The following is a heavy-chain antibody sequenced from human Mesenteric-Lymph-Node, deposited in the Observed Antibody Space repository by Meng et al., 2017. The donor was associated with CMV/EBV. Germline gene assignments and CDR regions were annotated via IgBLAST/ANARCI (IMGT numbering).Heavy chain of an antibody. CDR3: VKDNPVLEY. D-gene: IGHD6-6*01. CDR2: IKEDGSEQ. V-gene: IGHV3-7*01. J-gene: IGHJ4*02. CDR1: GFSAGDSF. Sequence: GGSLRLSCTVSGFSAGDSFMTWVRQAPGKGPEWLANIKEDGSEQYYLESVKGRFTISRDNSKSTVYLQMNSVRSEDTAVYYCVKDNPVLEYWGQGTLVTVSS.